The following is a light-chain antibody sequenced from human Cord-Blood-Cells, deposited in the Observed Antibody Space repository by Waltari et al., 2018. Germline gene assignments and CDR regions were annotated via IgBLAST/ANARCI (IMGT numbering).Light chain of an antibody. CDR2: DVS. V-gene: IGLV2-14*01. J-gene: IGLJ3*02. CDR3: SSYTSSSTWV. Sequence: QSALTHPASVAGSPGQSITIPRTGTSSAVGVSNYFSCYHQHPGKAPNLMIYDVSKRPSGVSNRFSGSKSGNTASLTISRLQAEDEADYYCSSYTSSSTWVFGGGTKLTVL. CDR1: SSAVGVSNY.